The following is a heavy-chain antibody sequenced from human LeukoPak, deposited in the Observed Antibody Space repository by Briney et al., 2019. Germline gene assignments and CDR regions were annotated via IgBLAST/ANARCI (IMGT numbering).Heavy chain of an antibody. CDR2: MYYSGSI. CDR1: GGSICSYY. D-gene: IGHD2-8*01. CDR3: ARVFRCFDP. Sequence: SETLSLTCTVPGGSICSYYWSWVPQPPGKVRKWIGYMYYSGSINNNPSINSRVTISVETTKNHFSLKVSSVTAADTAVYYCARVFRCFDPWGQGTLVTVSS. V-gene: IGHV4-59*01. J-gene: IGHJ5*02.